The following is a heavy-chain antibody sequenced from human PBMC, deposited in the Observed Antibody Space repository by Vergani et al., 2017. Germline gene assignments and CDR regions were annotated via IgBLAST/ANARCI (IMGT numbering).Heavy chain of an antibody. J-gene: IGHJ2*01. D-gene: IGHD3-9*01. CDR3: ARLAYDDILTGYLNWYFDL. CDR1: GFTFSSYW. Sequence: EVQLVESGGGLVQPGGSLRLSCAASGFTFSSYWMSWVRQAPGKGLEWVANIKQDGSEKYYVDSVKGRFTISRDNAKNSLYLQMNSLRAEDTAVYYCARLAYDDILTGYLNWYFDLWGRGTLVTVSS. V-gene: IGHV3-7*01. CDR2: IKQDGSEK.